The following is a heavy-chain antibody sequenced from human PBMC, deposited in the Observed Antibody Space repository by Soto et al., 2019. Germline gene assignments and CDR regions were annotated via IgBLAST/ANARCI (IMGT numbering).Heavy chain of an antibody. CDR2: IKRKIDGEAT. D-gene: IGHD2-15*01. J-gene: IGHJ6*02. V-gene: IGHV3-15*07. CDR1: GFSFSNAW. Sequence: EVQLVESGGGLVKPGGSLRLSCAGSGFSFSNAWMNWVRQAPGKGLEWVGRIKRKIDGEATDYAAPGKGRFTVSRDDSKSAPYLQMISLKGDDTAVYYCTTGSVVGVWGQGTTVTVSS. CDR3: TTGSVVGV.